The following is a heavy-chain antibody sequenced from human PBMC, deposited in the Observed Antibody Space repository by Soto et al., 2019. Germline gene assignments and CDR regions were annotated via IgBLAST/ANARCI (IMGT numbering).Heavy chain of an antibody. V-gene: IGHV3-33*01. CDR1: GFNFISYG. CDR3: ARDQQWLVRFYCEF. D-gene: IGHD6-19*01. CDR2: IWYDGSNK. Sequence: QVQLVESGGGVVQPGNSLRLSCAASGFNFISYGMHWVRQAPGKGLEWVAVIWYDGSNKYYADSVKGRFTISRDNPKNTLYLQINGLRAEDTAVYDCARDQQWLVRFYCEFWGQGSLVTVS. J-gene: IGHJ4*02.